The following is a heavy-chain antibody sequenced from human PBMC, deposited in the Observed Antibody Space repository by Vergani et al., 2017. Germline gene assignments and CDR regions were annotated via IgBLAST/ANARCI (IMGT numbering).Heavy chain of an antibody. Sequence: DVHLAESGGGFFQPGGSLRLSCSASGFSFNSYWMHWVRQVPGKGLLWVSRIKSDGSITAYADSVKGRFTISRDNAQNTLYLQMNSLRVEDTGVYYCARDRYYLVSGSYPYFYGRSLYVLGQGTASTGSS. CDR1: GFSFNSYW. J-gene: IGHJ6*01. V-gene: IGHV3-74*03. CDR2: IKSDGSIT. CDR3: ARDRYYLVSGSYPYFYGRSLYV. D-gene: IGHD3-10*01.